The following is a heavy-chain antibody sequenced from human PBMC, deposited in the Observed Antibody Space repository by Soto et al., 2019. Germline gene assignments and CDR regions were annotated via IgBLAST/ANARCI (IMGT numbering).Heavy chain of an antibody. D-gene: IGHD5-12*01. V-gene: IGHV4-34*01. J-gene: IGHJ4*02. Sequence: PSAPLSLTCAVYGGSFSGYYWSWIRQSPGKGLEWIGEINYRGSTNYNPSLKSRVTISVDTSKNQFSLELSSVTAADTAVYYCAGGGGYSGYDPFDYWGQGTLVTVSS. CDR3: AGGGGYSGYDPFDY. CDR1: GGSFSGYY. CDR2: INYRGST.